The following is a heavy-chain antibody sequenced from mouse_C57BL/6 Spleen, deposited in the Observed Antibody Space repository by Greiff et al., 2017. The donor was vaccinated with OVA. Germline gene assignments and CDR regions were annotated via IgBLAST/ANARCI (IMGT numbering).Heavy chain of an antibody. V-gene: IGHV1-15*01. CDR2: IDPETGGN. CDR1: GYTFTDYE. J-gene: IGHJ2*01. Sequence: QVQLQQSGAELVRPGASVTLSCKASGYTFTDYEMHLVKQTPVHGLEWMGAIDPETGGNAYNQKFKGKAILTADKSSSTAYMELRSLTSEDSAVYYCTLLYFGYWGQGTTLTVSS. CDR3: TLLYFGY.